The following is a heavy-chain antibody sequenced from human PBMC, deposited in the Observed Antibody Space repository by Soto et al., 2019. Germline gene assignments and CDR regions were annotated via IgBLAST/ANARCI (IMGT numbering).Heavy chain of an antibody. J-gene: IGHJ6*03. D-gene: IGHD2-15*01. CDR3: ARAVVVVAATYYYDYMDV. V-gene: IGHV4-34*01. CDR1: GGSFSGYY. CDR2: INHRGST. Sequence: QVQLQQWGAGLLKPSETLSLTCAVDGGSFSGYYWSWIRQPPGKGLEGIGEINHRGSTNYNPSLKSRVTIAVDTSKHQFSLKLSSVTAADTAVYYCARAVVVVAATYYYDYMDVWGKGTTVTVSS.